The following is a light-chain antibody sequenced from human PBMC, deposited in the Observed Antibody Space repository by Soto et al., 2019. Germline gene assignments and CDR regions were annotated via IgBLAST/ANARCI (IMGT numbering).Light chain of an antibody. CDR3: LQYHTYRT. Sequence: DIQMTQSPSTLDASVGGRVTITCRASQSISPWLAWYQQKPGKAPKLLIFDDSNLESGLPSRFSGSGSGTEFTLTISSLQPDDFATYYCLQYHTYRTFGQGTKVDIK. CDR1: QSISPW. V-gene: IGKV1-5*01. CDR2: DDS. J-gene: IGKJ1*01.